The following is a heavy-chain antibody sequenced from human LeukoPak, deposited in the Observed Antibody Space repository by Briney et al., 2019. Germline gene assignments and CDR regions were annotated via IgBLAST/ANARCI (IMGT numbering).Heavy chain of an antibody. Sequence: GGSMRLSCAASGFTFSSYWMHWVRQAPGKGLVWVSRFNSDGSGTSYADSVKGRFTISRDNAKNTLYLQMNSLRAEDTAVYYCARYYYDSSGYYLDYWGQGTLVTVSS. V-gene: IGHV3-74*01. CDR2: FNSDGSGT. J-gene: IGHJ4*02. D-gene: IGHD3-22*01. CDR3: ARYYYDSSGYYLDY. CDR1: GFTFSSYW.